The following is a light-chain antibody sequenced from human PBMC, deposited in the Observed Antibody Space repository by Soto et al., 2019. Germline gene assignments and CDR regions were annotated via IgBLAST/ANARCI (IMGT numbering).Light chain of an antibody. V-gene: IGKV3-20*01. CDR3: QQYGSSRT. Sequence: EIVLTQSPGTLSLSPGERATLSCRASQSVSSSYLAWYQQKPGQAPRLLIYGASSRATGIPDRFSGSESGTDFTLTISRLEPEGFAVYYCQQYGSSRTFGQGTKVEIK. CDR2: GAS. CDR1: QSVSSSY. J-gene: IGKJ1*01.